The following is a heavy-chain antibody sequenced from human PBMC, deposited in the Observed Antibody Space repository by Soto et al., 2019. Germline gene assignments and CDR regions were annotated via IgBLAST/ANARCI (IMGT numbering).Heavy chain of an antibody. CDR3: ARDRGSSGCYDY. V-gene: IGHV1-2*02. CDR2: INPNSGGT. Sequence: QVQLVQSGAEVKKPGSSVKVSCKASGGTFSSYAISWVRQAPGQGLEWMGWINPNSGGTNYAQKFQGRVTMTRDTSISTAYMELSRLRSDDTAVYYCARDRGSSGCYDYWGQGTLVTVSS. J-gene: IGHJ4*02. D-gene: IGHD6-19*01. CDR1: GGTFSSYA.